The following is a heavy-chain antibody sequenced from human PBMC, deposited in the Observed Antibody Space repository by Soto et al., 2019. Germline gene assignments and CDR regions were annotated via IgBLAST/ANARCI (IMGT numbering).Heavy chain of an antibody. Sequence: SETLSLTCAVYGGSFSGYYWSGIRQPPGKGLEWIGEINHSGSTNYNPSLKSRVTISVDTSKNQFSLKLSSVTAADTAVYYCAREWLRIRAHFDYWGQGTLVTVSS. CDR1: GGSFSGYY. V-gene: IGHV4-34*01. CDR2: INHSGST. CDR3: AREWLRIRAHFDY. J-gene: IGHJ4*02. D-gene: IGHD5-18*01.